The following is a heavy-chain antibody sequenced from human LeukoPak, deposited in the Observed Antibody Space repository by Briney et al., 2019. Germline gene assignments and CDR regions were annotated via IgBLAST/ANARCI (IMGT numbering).Heavy chain of an antibody. CDR2: IYYSGST. Sequence: SETLSLTCTVSGGSISSYYWSWIREPPGRGLEWIGYIYYSGSTNYNPSLKSRVTISVHTSKNHFYLKLSSVTAADTAVYYCASLWGGYYYGMDVWGQGTTVTVSS. CDR1: GGSISSYY. D-gene: IGHD2-21*01. CDR3: ASLWGGYYYGMDV. V-gene: IGHV4-59*08. J-gene: IGHJ6*02.